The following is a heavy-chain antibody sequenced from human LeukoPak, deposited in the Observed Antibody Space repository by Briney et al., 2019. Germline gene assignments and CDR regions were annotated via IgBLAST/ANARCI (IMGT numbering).Heavy chain of an antibody. Sequence: GGSLRLSXAASGFTFSSYSMNWVRQAPGKGLEWVSSISSSSSYIYYADSVKGRFTISRDNAKNSLYLQMNSLRAEDTAVYYCASDVEYSSSWSWDYWGQGTLVTVSS. CDR2: ISSSSSYI. D-gene: IGHD6-13*01. CDR3: ASDVEYSSSWSWDY. CDR1: GFTFSSYS. V-gene: IGHV3-21*01. J-gene: IGHJ4*02.